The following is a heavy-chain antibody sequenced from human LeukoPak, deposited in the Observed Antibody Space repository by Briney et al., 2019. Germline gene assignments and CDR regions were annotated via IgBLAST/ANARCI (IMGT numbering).Heavy chain of an antibody. CDR3: ARGLGYSSGWQHFFDY. D-gene: IGHD6-19*01. J-gene: IGHJ4*02. V-gene: IGHV4-34*01. CDR1: GGSFSGYY. Sequence: SETLSLTCAVYGGSFSGYYWSWIRQPPGKGLEGIGEINHSGSTNYNPSLKSRVTISVDTSKNQFSLKLSSVTAADTAVYYCARGLGYSSGWQHFFDYWGQGTLVTVSS. CDR2: INHSGST.